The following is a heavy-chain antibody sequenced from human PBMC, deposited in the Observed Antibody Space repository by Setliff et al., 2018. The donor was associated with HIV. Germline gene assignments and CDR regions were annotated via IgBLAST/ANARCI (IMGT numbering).Heavy chain of an antibody. CDR1: GFTFNGYS. CDR3: ARNPRPIAAAGFDLDY. V-gene: IGHV3-21*06. J-gene: IGHJ4*02. CDR2: ISSSGSYI. Sequence: GGSLRLSCTVSGFTFNGYSMNWVRQAPGKGLEWVSSISSSGSYIYYADSVKGRFAISRDNAKNSIHLQMNGLRAEDTAVYYCARNPRPIAAAGFDLDYWGQGTMVTVSS. D-gene: IGHD6-13*01.